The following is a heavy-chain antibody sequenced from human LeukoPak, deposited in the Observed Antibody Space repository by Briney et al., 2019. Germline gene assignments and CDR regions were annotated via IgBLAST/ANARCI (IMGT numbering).Heavy chain of an antibody. J-gene: IGHJ6*02. CDR2: ISSSSSYI. V-gene: IGHV3-21*01. D-gene: IGHD3-22*01. CDR1: GFTFSSYS. Sequence: GGSLRLSCAASGFTFSSYSMNWVRQAPGKGLEWVSSISSSSSYIYYADSVKGRFTISRDNAKNSLYLQMNSLRAEDTAVYYCARDKRDYYDSSGYFFYYYYGMDVWDQGTTVTVSS. CDR3: ARDKRDYYDSSGYFFYYYYGMDV.